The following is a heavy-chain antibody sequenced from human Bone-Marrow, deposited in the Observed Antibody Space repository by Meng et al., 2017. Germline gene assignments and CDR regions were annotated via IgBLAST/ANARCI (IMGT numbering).Heavy chain of an antibody. CDR2: ISAYNGNT. V-gene: IGHV1-18*01. CDR1: GFTFSSYG. D-gene: IGHD6-13*01. Sequence: GGSLRLSCAASGFTFSSYGISWVRQAPGQGLEWMGWISAYNGNTNYAQKLQGRVTMTTDTSTSTAYMELRSLRSDDTAVYYCARTDSIAAAGTRTKPKYYFDYWGQGTLVTVSS. J-gene: IGHJ4*02. CDR3: ARTDSIAAAGTRTKPKYYFDY.